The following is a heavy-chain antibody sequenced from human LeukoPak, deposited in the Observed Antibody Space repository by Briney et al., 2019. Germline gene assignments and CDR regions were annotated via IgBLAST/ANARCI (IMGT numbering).Heavy chain of an antibody. CDR3: ARDRSGTYSADY. V-gene: IGHV3-30-3*01. CDR2: ISYDGSKK. J-gene: IGHJ4*02. Sequence: GGSLRPSCAASGFTLTNYGMHWVRQAPGKGLEWVAIISYDGSKKYYADSVNGRFTISRDISKNTLYLQMNSLRAEDTAVYYCARDRSGTYSADYWGQGTLVTVSS. D-gene: IGHD3-10*01. CDR1: GFTLTNYG.